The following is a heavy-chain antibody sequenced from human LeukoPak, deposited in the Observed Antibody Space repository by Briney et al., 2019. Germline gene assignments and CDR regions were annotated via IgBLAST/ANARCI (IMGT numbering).Heavy chain of an antibody. CDR3: AREGSGTSSPMDY. CDR2: IYPMLGVD. J-gene: IGHJ4*02. D-gene: IGHD1-14*01. Sequence: ASVKVSCGASGGSFSTYAVSSVRQAPGQGLEWMGRIYPMLGVDNYAQRFQGRVTITADKSTGTAYMELNSLTSEDTAVYYCAREGSGTSSPMDYCGQGTLVTVSS. CDR1: GGSFSTYA. V-gene: IGHV1-69*04.